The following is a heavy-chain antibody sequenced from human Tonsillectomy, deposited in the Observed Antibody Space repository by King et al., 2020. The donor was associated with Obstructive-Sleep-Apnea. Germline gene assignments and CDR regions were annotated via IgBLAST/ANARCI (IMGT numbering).Heavy chain of an antibody. D-gene: IGHD2-15*01. CDR1: GDSISSYY. Sequence: VQLQESGPGLVKPSETLSLTCIVSGDSISSYYWSWIRQPPGEGLEWIGYIYFSGNTIYNPSLKSRVTMSVDTSKNQFSLKLSSVTAADTAVYYCARHEGIGYYYYGLDVWGQGTTVTVSS. J-gene: IGHJ6*02. CDR3: ARHEGIGYYYYGLDV. V-gene: IGHV4-59*08. CDR2: IYFSGNT.